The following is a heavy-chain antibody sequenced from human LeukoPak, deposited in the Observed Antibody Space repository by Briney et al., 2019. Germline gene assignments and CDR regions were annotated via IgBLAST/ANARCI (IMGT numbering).Heavy chain of an antibody. CDR3: ARGRGVARFGVALIVPLYFDY. CDR2: INHSGST. CDR1: GGSFSGYY. Sequence: PSETLSLTCAVYGGSFSGYYWSWIRQPPGKGLEWIGEINHSGSTNYNPSLKSRVTISVGTSKNQFSLKLSSVAAADTAVYYCARGRGVARFGVALIVPLYFDYWGQGTLVTVSS. D-gene: IGHD3-3*01. J-gene: IGHJ4*02. V-gene: IGHV4-34*01.